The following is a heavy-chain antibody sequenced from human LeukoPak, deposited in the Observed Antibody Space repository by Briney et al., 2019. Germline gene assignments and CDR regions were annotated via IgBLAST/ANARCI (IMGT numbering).Heavy chain of an antibody. Sequence: SETLSLTCTVSGGSISSSSYYWGWIRQPPGKGLEWIGSIYYSGSTYYNPSLKSRVTISVDTSKNQFSLKLSSVTAADTAVYYCARDRSYGTFLEFDPWGQGTLVTVSS. J-gene: IGHJ5*02. CDR2: IYYSGST. V-gene: IGHV4-39*07. D-gene: IGHD4-17*01. CDR1: GGSISSSSYY. CDR3: ARDRSYGTFLEFDP.